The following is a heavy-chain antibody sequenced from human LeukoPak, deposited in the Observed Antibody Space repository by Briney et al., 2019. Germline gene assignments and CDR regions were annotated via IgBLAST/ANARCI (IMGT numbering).Heavy chain of an antibody. D-gene: IGHD2-2*01. CDR2: ISGSGGST. J-gene: IGHJ5*02. CDR3: AKDSGASFAGWFDP. V-gene: IGHV3-23*01. Sequence: GGSLRLSCAASGFTFSNAWMSWVRQAPGKGLEWVSAISGSGGSTYYADSVKGRFTISRDNSKNTLYLQMNSLRAEDTAVYYCAKDSGASFAGWFDPWGQGTLVTVSS. CDR1: GFTFSNAW.